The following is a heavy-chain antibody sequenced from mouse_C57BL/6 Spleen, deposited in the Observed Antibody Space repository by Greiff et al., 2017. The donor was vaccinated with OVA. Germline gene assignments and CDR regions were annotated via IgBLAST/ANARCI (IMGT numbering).Heavy chain of an antibody. CDR1: GFTFSDYG. V-gene: IGHV5-17*01. CDR2: ISSGSSTI. D-gene: IGHD1-1*01. J-gene: IGHJ1*03. Sequence: EVKLMESGGGLVKPGGSLKLSCAASGFTFSDYGMHWVRQAPEKGLEWVAYISSGSSTIYYADTVKGRFTISRDNAKNTLFLQMTSLRSEDTAMYYCATLYYGSSYRWYFDVWGTGTTVTVSS. CDR3: ATLYYGSSYRWYFDV.